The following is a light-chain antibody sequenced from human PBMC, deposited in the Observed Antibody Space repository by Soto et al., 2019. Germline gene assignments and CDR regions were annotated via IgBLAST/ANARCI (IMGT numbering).Light chain of an antibody. CDR3: QQFGSSPGFT. J-gene: IGKJ3*01. CDR2: GAS. Sequence: EIVLTQSPGTLSLSPGERATLSCRASQSINNRYLAWYQQKPGQAPRLLIYGASSRATGIPDRFSGSGSGTDFTLTISRLEPEDFAVYYCQQFGSSPGFTFGPGTKVYMK. CDR1: QSINNRY. V-gene: IGKV3-20*01.